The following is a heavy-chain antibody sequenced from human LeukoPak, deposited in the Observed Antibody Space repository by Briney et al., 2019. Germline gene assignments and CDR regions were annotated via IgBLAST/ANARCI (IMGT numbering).Heavy chain of an antibody. CDR3: ARGDFWSGSSGNYYYGMDV. D-gene: IGHD3-3*01. V-gene: IGHV3-30-3*01. CDR1: GFTFSSYA. Sequence: GRSLRLSCAASGFTFSSYAMHWVRQAPGKGLEWVAVISNDGSNKYYADSVKGRFTISRDNSKNTLYLQMNSLRAEDTAVYYCARGDFWSGSSGNYYYGMDVWGQGTTVTVSS. CDR2: ISNDGSNK. J-gene: IGHJ6*02.